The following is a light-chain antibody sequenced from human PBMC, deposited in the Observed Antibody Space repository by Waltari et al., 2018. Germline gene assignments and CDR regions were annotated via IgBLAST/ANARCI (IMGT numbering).Light chain of an antibody. CDR2: VAS. CDR1: QGIGSS. Sequence: DIQMTQSPSSLSASVVDRVTITCRASQGIGSSLAWYQLKPGKAPKLLVYVASRLESGVPSRFSGRGSGTDYTLTISSLQPEDFATYYCQHYYTTPYTFGQGTKLEIK. CDR3: QHYYTTPYT. V-gene: IGKV1-NL1*01. J-gene: IGKJ2*01.